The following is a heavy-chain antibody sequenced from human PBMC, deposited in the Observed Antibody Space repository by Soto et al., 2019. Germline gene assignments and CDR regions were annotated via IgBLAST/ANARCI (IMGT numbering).Heavy chain of an antibody. CDR3: ARSADIVATTVSTRYYYYYGMDV. D-gene: IGHD5-12*01. J-gene: IGHJ6*02. Sequence: HGESLKISCKGSGYSFTSYWIGWVRQMPGKGLEWMGIIYPGDSDTRYSPSFQGQVTISADKSISTAYLQWSSLKASDTAMYYCARSADIVATTVSTRYYYYYGMDVWGRGTTVTVSS. CDR2: IYPGDSDT. V-gene: IGHV5-51*01. CDR1: GYSFTSYW.